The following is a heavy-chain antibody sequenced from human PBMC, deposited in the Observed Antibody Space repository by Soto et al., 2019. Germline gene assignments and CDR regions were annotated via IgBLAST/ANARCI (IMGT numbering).Heavy chain of an antibody. Sequence: ASVKVSCKASGYTFTIYAMHCVLQSPVQRLEWMGWINAGNGNTKYSQKFQGRVTITRDTSASAAYMELSSLRSEDTAVYYCARDSIAAAGIFPPFDPWGQGTLVTVSS. CDR1: GYTFTIYA. CDR2: INAGNGNT. D-gene: IGHD6-13*01. J-gene: IGHJ5*02. V-gene: IGHV1-3*01. CDR3: ARDSIAAAGIFPPFDP.